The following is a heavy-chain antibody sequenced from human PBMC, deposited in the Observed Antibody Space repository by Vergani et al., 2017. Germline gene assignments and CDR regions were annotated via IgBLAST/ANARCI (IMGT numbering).Heavy chain of an antibody. CDR1: GFSFSGYW. CDR2: IKSDGSIT. V-gene: IGHV3-74*01. CDR3: VRARCSGPCFMSNWFDS. J-gene: IGHJ5*01. D-gene: IGHD5-12*01. Sequence: EVQLVESGGGLIHPGGSLRLSCEGSGFSFSGYWMHWVRQSPEKGLVWVSRIKSDGSITNYADSVKGRFTISRDNAKNTLYLEMNSLRGDVTAIYYCVRARCSGPCFMSNWFDSCGQGTLVTVSS.